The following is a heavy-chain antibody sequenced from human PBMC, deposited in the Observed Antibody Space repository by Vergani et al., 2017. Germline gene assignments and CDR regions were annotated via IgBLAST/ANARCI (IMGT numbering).Heavy chain of an antibody. CDR2: ISGSGGST. Sequence: EVQLLESGGGLVQPGGSLRLSCAASGFTFSSYAMSWVRQAPGKGLEWVSAISGSGGSTYYADSVKGRFTISRDNAKNSLYLQMNSLRAEDTAVYYCAREGVAAPPYYYYGMDVWGQGTTVTVSS. V-gene: IGHV3-23*01. CDR3: AREGVAAPPYYYYGMDV. CDR1: GFTFSSYA. D-gene: IGHD6-13*01. J-gene: IGHJ6*02.